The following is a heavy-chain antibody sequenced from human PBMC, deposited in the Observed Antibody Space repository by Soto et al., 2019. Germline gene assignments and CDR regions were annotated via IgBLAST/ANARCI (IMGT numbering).Heavy chain of an antibody. J-gene: IGHJ4*02. Sequence: EVQLLESGGGLVQPGGSLRLSCAASGFTLSSFAITWVRQAPGKGLEWVSSLTGSGDSTYYADSVKGRFTISRDNSKNTLYLQMNSLRADDTALYYCAKGTAVTTGDMAYWGQGTLVTVSS. CDR1: GFTLSSFA. V-gene: IGHV3-23*01. CDR2: LTGSGDST. CDR3: AKGTAVTTGDMAY. D-gene: IGHD4-17*01.